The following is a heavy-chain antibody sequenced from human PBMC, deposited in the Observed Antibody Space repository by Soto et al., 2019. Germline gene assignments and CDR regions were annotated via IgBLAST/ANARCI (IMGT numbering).Heavy chain of an antibody. CDR2: ISYDGSFK. V-gene: IGHV3-30*18. CDR1: GFTFSSYG. D-gene: IGHD5-18*01. Sequence: QVQLVESGGGVVQPGRSLRLSCAASGFTFSSYGMHRVRQAPGKGLEWVALISYDGSFKYYADSVKGRFTISRDNSKNTLYLQTNSLRAEDTTVYYCAKGRGYNFWPDAFDIWGQGTMVTVSS. CDR3: AKGRGYNFWPDAFDI. J-gene: IGHJ3*02.